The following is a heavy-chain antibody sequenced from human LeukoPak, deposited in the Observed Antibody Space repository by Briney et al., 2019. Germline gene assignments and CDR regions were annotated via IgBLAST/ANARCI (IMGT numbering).Heavy chain of an antibody. CDR1: GYTFTSYY. Sequence: ASVTVSCKASGYTFTSYYMHWVRQAPGQGLEWMGIINPSGGSTSYAQKFQGRVTMTRDTSTSTVYMELSSLRSEDTAVYYCARDPHGRGYYDSSGYYGGAFDIWGQGTMVTVSS. CDR3: ARDPHGRGYYDSSGYYGGAFDI. CDR2: INPSGGST. J-gene: IGHJ3*02. V-gene: IGHV1-46*01. D-gene: IGHD3-22*01.